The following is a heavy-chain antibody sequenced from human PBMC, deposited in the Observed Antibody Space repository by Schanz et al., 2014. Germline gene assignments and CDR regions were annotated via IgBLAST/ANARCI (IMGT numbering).Heavy chain of an antibody. D-gene: IGHD1-26*01. CDR1: GFTFSNYA. J-gene: IGHJ4*02. Sequence: EVQLVESGGDLVQPGGSLSLSCAASGFTFSNYAMGWVRQAPGKGLDWVSIISGTGSTPYYADSVKGRYTISRDNSKNTLYLQMNSLRAEDTAIYYCAKGRTVWSGSDRKYYFDYWGQGTLVTVSS. V-gene: IGHV3-23*04. CDR3: AKGRTVWSGSDRKYYFDY. CDR2: ISGTGSTP.